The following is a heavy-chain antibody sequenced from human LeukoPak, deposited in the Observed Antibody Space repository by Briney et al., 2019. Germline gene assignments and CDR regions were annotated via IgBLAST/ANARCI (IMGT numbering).Heavy chain of an antibody. CDR3: ARSSGGYSYGVWIRDYYYYYYMDV. J-gene: IGHJ6*03. Sequence: ASVKVSCKASGYTFTSYDINWVRQATGQGLEWMGWMNPNSGNTGYAQKFQGRVTMTRNTSISTAYMELSSLRSEDTAVYYCARSSGGYSYGVWIRDYYYYYYMDVWGKGTTVTISS. CDR1: GYTFTSYD. CDR2: MNPNSGNT. D-gene: IGHD5-18*01. V-gene: IGHV1-8*01.